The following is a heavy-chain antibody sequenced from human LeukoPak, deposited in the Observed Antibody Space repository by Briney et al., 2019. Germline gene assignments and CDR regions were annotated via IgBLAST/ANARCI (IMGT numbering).Heavy chain of an antibody. CDR2: IIPIFGTA. V-gene: IGHV1-69*13. D-gene: IGHD1-26*01. J-gene: IGHJ5*02. CDR1: GGTFSSYA. CDR3: ERGPIQKYSGSYGET. Sequence: SVKVSCKASGGTFSSYAISWVRQAPGQGLEWMGGIIPIFGTANYAQKFQGRVTITADESKSTAYMELSSLRSEDTAVYYCERGPIQKYSGSYGETWGQGTMVTVSS.